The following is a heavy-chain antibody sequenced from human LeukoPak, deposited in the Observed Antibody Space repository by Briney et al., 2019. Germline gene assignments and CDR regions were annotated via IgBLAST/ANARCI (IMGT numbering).Heavy chain of an antibody. J-gene: IGHJ4*02. CDR3: ARGRRSGYQLDY. CDR2: INSDGSST. D-gene: IGHD3-3*01. V-gene: IGHV3-74*01. CDR1: GFTFSSYW. Sequence: GGSLRLSCAASGFTFSSYWMHWVRQAPGKGLVWVSRINSDGSSTSYADSVKGRFTTSRDNAKNTLYLQMNSLRAEDTAVYYCARGRRSGYQLDYWGQGTLVTVSS.